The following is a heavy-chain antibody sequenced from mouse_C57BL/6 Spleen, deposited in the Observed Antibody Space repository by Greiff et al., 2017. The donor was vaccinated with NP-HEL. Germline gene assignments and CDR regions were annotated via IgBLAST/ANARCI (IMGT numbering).Heavy chain of an antibody. Sequence: QVQLQQPGAELVRPGSSVKLSCKASGYTFTSYWMHWVKQRPIQGLEWIGNIDPSDSETHYNQKFKDKATLTVDKSSSTAYMQLSSLTSEDSAVYYCARGYDYDVFAYWGQGTLVTVSA. CDR1: GYTFTSYW. CDR3: ARGYDYDVFAY. V-gene: IGHV1-52*01. J-gene: IGHJ3*01. CDR2: IDPSDSET. D-gene: IGHD2-4*01.